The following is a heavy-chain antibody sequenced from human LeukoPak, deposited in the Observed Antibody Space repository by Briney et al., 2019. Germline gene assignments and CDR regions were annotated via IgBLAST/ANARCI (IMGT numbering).Heavy chain of an antibody. Sequence: SETLSLTCTVSGGSISSSSYYWGWIRQPPGKGLEWIGSIYYSGSTYYNPSLKSRVTISVDTSKNQFSLKLSSVTAADTAVYYCARVCPKRITMIVVVPRASGAFDIWGQGTMVTVSS. D-gene: IGHD3-22*01. CDR1: GGSISSSSYY. CDR2: IYYSGST. CDR3: ARVCPKRITMIVVVPRASGAFDI. V-gene: IGHV4-39*01. J-gene: IGHJ3*02.